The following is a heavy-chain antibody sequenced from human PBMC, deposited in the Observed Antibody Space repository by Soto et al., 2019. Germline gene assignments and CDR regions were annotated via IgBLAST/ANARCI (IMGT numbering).Heavy chain of an antibody. V-gene: IGHV3-30-3*01. CDR3: ANFEYSSSSDWFDP. D-gene: IGHD6-6*01. CDR1: GFTFSSYA. CDR2: ISYDGSNK. J-gene: IGHJ5*02. Sequence: PGGSLRFSFAASGFTFSSYAMHWVRPAPGKGLEWVAFISYDGSNKHYADSVKGRFTISRDNSKNTLYLQMNSLRAEDTAVYYCANFEYSSSSDWFDPWGQGTLVTVSS.